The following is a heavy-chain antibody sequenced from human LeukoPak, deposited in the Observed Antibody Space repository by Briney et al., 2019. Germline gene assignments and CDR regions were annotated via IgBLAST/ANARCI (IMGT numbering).Heavy chain of an antibody. CDR2: ICGSGGST. J-gene: IGHJ6*02. V-gene: IGHV3-23*01. CDR1: GFTFSSYA. Sequence: GGSLRLSCAASGFTFSSYAMSWVRQAPGKGLEWVSAICGSGGSTYYADSVKGRFTISRDNSKNTLYLQLNSLRAEDTAVYYCAKASGRYYFYGMDVWGQGTTVTVSS. CDR3: AKASGRYYFYGMDV. D-gene: IGHD2-15*01.